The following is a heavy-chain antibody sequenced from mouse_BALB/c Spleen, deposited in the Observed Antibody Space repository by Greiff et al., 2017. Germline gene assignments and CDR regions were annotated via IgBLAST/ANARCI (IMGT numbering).Heavy chain of an antibody. CDR2: INTCDSYT. Sequence: QVQLQEPGGGLVKPGASVKLSCAASGYTFTSYGMPWVRQKPGQGLEWVGEINTCDSYTNYNQTFKGKATMTVDKSASTAYMQLSSLTSEDAAVYYCARRGMTGLAYWGQGTLVTVSA. V-gene: IGHV1-69*02. J-gene: IGHJ3*01. CDR1: GYTFTSYG. CDR3: ARRGMTGLAY.